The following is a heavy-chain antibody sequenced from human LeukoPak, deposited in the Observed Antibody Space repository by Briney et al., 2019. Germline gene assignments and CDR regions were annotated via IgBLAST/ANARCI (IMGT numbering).Heavy chain of an antibody. CDR3: ARVAASSGWYGPPSFDI. J-gene: IGHJ3*02. CDR2: ISAYNGKT. Sequence: ASQTLSFTASVSTVSIYGISWLRQSTGQRPGWIGWISAYNGKTNYAQKLQGRVTMTTDTSTSTAYMELRSLRSDDTAVYYCARVAASSGWYGPPSFDIWGQGTMVTVSS. CDR1: VSTVSIYG. D-gene: IGHD6-19*01. V-gene: IGHV1-18*01.